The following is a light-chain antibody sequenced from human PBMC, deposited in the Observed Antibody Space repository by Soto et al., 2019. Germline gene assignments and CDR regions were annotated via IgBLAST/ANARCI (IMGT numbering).Light chain of an antibody. V-gene: IGLV2-23*01. Sequence: QSALTQPAAVSGSPGQSITISCTGTSSDDGTYNLVSWYQQYPGKAPKLMIYATSKRPSGVSNRFSGSKSGDTASLTISGLQAEDEADYYCTSFARGSTLVFGGGTKLTVL. CDR1: SSDDGTYNL. CDR2: ATS. J-gene: IGLJ3*02. CDR3: TSFARGSTLV.